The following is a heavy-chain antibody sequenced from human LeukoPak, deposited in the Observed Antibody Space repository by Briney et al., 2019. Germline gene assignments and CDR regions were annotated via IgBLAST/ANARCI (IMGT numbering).Heavy chain of an antibody. CDR3: ARGGSGYYYYFDY. CDR1: GGSISSSNW. D-gene: IGHD3-22*01. V-gene: IGHV4-4*02. Sequence: SETLSLTCAVSGGSISSSNWWSWVRQPPGKGLEWIGEIYHSGSTNYNPSLKSRVTISVDKSKSRFSLKLSSVTAADTAVYYCARGGSGYYYYFDYWGQGTLVTVSS. J-gene: IGHJ4*02. CDR2: IYHSGST.